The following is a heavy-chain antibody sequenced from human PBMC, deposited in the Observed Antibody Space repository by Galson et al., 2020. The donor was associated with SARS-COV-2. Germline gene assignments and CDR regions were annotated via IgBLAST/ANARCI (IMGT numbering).Heavy chain of an antibody. D-gene: IGHD1-26*01. Sequence: GGSLRLSCAASGFTFSNYVMHWVRQAPGKGPEWVAVISSDGSNSFYADSLMGRFTISRDNSKSTLYLQMNSLRAEDTAVYYCARGGEWELPYYFDYWGQGTLVTVSS. CDR3: ARGGEWELPYYFDY. CDR2: ISSDGSNS. J-gene: IGHJ4*02. CDR1: GFTFSNYV. V-gene: IGHV3-30*04.